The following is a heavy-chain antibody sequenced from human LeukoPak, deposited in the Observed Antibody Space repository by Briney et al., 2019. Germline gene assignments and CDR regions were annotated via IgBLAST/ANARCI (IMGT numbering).Heavy chain of an antibody. CDR1: GFTFSSYE. CDR2: ISSSGSTI. Sequence: PGGSLRLSCAASGFTFSSYEMNWVRQAPGKGLEWVSYISSSGSTIYYADSVKGRFTISRDNSKNTLYLQMNSPRAEDTAVYYFAKDPLDCSGGSCYHLDYWGRGTLATVSS. V-gene: IGHV3-48*03. J-gene: IGHJ4*02. CDR3: AKDPLDCSGGSCYHLDY. D-gene: IGHD2-15*01.